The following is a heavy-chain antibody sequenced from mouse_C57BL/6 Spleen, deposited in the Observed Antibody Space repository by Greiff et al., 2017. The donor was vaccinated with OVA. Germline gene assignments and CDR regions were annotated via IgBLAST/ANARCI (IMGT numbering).Heavy chain of an antibody. CDR1: GYTFTSYW. J-gene: IGHJ2*01. D-gene: IGHD1-1*01. CDR2: IDPSDSYT. V-gene: IGHV1-59*01. Sequence: VQLQQPGAELVRPGTSVKLSCKASGYTFTSYWMHWVEQRPGQGLEWIGVIDPSDSYTNYNQKFKGKATLTVDTSSSTAYMQLSSLTSEDSAVYYCARSITGDYWGQGTTLTVSS. CDR3: ARSITGDY.